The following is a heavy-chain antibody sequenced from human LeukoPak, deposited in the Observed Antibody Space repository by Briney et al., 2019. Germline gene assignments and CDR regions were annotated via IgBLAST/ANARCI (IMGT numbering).Heavy chain of an antibody. CDR1: GFTFSTYE. Sequence: GGSLGLSCAASGFTFSTYEMNWVRQAPGKGLEWVSYISSSGSTIYYADSVKGRFTISRDNAKNSLYLQMNSLRAEDTAVYYCARRYSSNGVWYYFDYWGQGTVVTVSS. CDR3: ARRYSSNGVWYYFDY. V-gene: IGHV3-48*03. D-gene: IGHD2-8*01. CDR2: ISSSGSTI. J-gene: IGHJ4*02.